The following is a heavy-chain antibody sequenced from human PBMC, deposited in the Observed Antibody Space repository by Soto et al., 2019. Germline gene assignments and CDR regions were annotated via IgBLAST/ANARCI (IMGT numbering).Heavy chain of an antibody. J-gene: IGHJ6*01. CDR3: PNGCPRPRYNHGVDV. Sequence: PWGSLRISWASCGFTFKSYGMNSARQAPGNGLDLVPPLSPIGGSRYYADSVNGRFTISRDNSKNTLYLQMNSLRAEDTSVYHCPNGCPRPRYNHGVDVWGQRIPVTGCS. CDR1: GFTFKSYG. D-gene: IGHD2-2*01. CDR2: LSPIGGSR. V-gene: IGHV3-23*01.